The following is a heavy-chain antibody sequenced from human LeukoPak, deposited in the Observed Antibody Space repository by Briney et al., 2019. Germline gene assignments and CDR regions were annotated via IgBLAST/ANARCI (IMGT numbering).Heavy chain of an antibody. D-gene: IGHD3-10*01. Sequence: GGSLRLSCAASGFTFSSYAMSWVRQAPGKGLEWVSAISGSGGSTYYAGSVKGRFTISRDNSKNTLYLQMNSLRAEDTAVYYCAKEGALLWFGELLYNWFDPWGQGTLVTVSS. CDR1: GFTFSSYA. V-gene: IGHV3-23*01. J-gene: IGHJ5*02. CDR2: ISGSGGST. CDR3: AKEGALLWFGELLYNWFDP.